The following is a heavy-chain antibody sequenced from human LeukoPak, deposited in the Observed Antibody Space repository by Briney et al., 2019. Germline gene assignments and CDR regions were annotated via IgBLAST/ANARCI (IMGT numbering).Heavy chain of an antibody. CDR2: IYYSGST. Sequence: SETLSLTCAVSGVSINSSSSYYWGWTRQPPGKGLEWIGSIYYSGSTYHNPSLKSRVTISVDTSKNQFSLKLSSVTAADTAVYYCARLPMAMGVFDYWGQGTLVTVSS. V-gene: IGHV4-39*01. J-gene: IGHJ4*02. CDR3: ARLPMAMGVFDY. CDR1: GVSINSSSSYY. D-gene: IGHD3-10*01.